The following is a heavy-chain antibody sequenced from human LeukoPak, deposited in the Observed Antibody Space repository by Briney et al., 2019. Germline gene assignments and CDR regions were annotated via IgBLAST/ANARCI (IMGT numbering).Heavy chain of an antibody. Sequence: SETLSLTCTVSGGSISSYYWSWIRQPPGKGLEWIGYIYHSGSTYYNPSLKSRVTISVDRSKNQFSLKLSSVTAADTAVYYCAXXXXXXXXXXVIVAPFDYWGQGTLVTVSS. CDR3: AXXXXXXXXXXVIVAPFDY. CDR2: IYHSGST. V-gene: IGHV4-59*04. J-gene: IGHJ4*02. D-gene: IGHD3-16*02. CDR1: GGSISSYY.